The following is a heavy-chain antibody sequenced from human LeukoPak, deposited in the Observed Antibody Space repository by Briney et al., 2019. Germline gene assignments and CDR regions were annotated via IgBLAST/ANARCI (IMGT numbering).Heavy chain of an antibody. CDR2: ISWNSGTI. J-gene: IGHJ6*02. CDR3: AKDMRHMAYAMDV. D-gene: IGHD2-21*01. V-gene: IGHV3-9*01. CDR1: GLIFGKYA. Sequence: GRSLRLSCAASGLIFGKYAMHWVRQAPGRGLEWVSGISWNSGTIGYADSVKGRFTISRDNAKSSLYLQMNSLRAEDTALYYCAKDMRHMAYAMDVWGQGTTVTVSS.